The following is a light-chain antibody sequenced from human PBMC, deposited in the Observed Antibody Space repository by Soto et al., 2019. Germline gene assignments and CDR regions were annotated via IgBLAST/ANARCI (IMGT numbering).Light chain of an antibody. Sequence: EVMMTQSPATLSVSPVGRASLSCLASRSVSTKLAWYQQKPGQAPRLLIYGATTTATGIPARFSGSGSGTEFTLTIRSLQSDDVATYYCQKYNSAPPLTFGGGTKVDI. V-gene: IGKV3-15*01. CDR3: QKYNSAPPLT. CDR2: GAT. CDR1: RSVSTK. J-gene: IGKJ4*01.